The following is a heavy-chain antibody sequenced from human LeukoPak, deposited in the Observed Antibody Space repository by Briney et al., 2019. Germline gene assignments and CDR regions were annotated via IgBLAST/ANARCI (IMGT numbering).Heavy chain of an antibody. Sequence: GRSLRLSCAASGFTLSSYGMHWVRQAPGKGLEWVAVISYDGSNKYYADSVKGRFTISRDNSKNTLYLQMNSLRAEDTAVYYCARKAHDYGDYGYNWFDPWGQGTLVTVSS. CDR3: ARKAHDYGDYGYNWFDP. CDR2: ISYDGSNK. V-gene: IGHV3-30*03. CDR1: GFTLSSYG. J-gene: IGHJ5*02. D-gene: IGHD4-17*01.